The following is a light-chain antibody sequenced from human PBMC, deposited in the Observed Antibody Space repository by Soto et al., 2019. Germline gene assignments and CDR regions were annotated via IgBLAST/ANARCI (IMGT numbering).Light chain of an antibody. Sequence: DIQMTQSPSTLSASLGDRVTITCRASQSFSSWVAWYQQKPGKAPKVLIYDASSLESGVPSRFSGSVSGAEFTLTISSLQPDDFATYYCQQYNSYPWTFGQGTKVDIK. V-gene: IGKV1-5*01. CDR3: QQYNSYPWT. J-gene: IGKJ1*01. CDR2: DAS. CDR1: QSFSSW.